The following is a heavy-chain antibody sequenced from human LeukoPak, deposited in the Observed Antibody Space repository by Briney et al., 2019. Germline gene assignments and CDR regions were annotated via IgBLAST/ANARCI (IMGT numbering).Heavy chain of an antibody. V-gene: IGHV3-66*01. CDR1: GFTVSSNY. J-gene: IGHJ4*02. CDR2: IYSGGST. Sequence: PGGSLRLSCAASGFTVSSNYMSWVRQAPGKGLEWVSVIYSGGSTYYADSVKGRFTISRDNSKNTLYLQMNSLRAEDTAVCYCARDSPHNYYDSSGYTHWGQGTLVTVSS. D-gene: IGHD3-22*01. CDR3: ARDSPHNYYDSSGYTH.